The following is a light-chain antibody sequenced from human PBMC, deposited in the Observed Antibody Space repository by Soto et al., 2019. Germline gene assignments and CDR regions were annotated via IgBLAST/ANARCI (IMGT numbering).Light chain of an antibody. V-gene: IGLV1-44*01. J-gene: IGLJ2*01. Sequence: QSVLTQPPSASGTPGQRVTISCFGSNSNIGTYTVNWYQQHPGTAPKLLIYSSNQRPSGVPDRFSGSKSGTLASLAISGLQLGDEAEYYCAAWDDSLTGVAFGGGTKVTVL. CDR3: AAWDDSLTGVA. CDR2: SSN. CDR1: NSNIGTYT.